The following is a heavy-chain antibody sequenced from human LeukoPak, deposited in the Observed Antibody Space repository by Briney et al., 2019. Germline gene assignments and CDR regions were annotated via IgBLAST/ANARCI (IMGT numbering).Heavy chain of an antibody. CDR3: AREEGGYDFGSWFDP. D-gene: IGHD5-12*01. Sequence: PGGSLRLSCAASGFTFSSYAMSWVRQAPGKGLEWVSSISSSSYIYYADSVKGRFTISRDNAKNSLYLQMNSLRAEDTAVYYCAREEGGYDFGSWFDPWGQGTLVTVSS. J-gene: IGHJ5*02. CDR2: ISSSSYI. CDR1: GFTFSSYA. V-gene: IGHV3-21*01.